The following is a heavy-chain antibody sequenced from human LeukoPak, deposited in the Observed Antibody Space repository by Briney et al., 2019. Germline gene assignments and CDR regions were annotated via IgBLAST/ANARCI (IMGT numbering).Heavy chain of an antibody. J-gene: IGHJ5*02. V-gene: IGHV4-59*01. D-gene: IGHD1-1*01. CDR2: MYYSGST. CDR1: GAAISNYY. Sequence: SETLSLTCTVSGAAISNYYWSWIRQPPGKGLEWIGYMYYSGSTSSNPSLKSRVTLSIDTSKNQFSLKLSSVTAADTAVYYCARHERAVNWFDPWGQGTLVTVSS. CDR3: ARHERAVNWFDP.